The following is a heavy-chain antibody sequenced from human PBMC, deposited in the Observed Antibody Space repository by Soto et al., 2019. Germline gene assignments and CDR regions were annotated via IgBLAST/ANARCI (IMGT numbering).Heavy chain of an antibody. J-gene: IGHJ4*02. CDR1: GFTFRKYW. CDR3: ARDGSAGSSSPWYYFDY. CDR2: INNDGSST. Sequence: EVQLVESGGGLVQPGGSLRLSCAASGFTFRKYWMHWVRQAPGKGLVWVSRINNDGSSTIYADSVKGRFTISRDNAKNTLYLHMNSLRAEDTAVYFCARDGSAGSSSPWYYFDYGGQGTLVTVSS. D-gene: IGHD6-6*01. V-gene: IGHV3-74*01.